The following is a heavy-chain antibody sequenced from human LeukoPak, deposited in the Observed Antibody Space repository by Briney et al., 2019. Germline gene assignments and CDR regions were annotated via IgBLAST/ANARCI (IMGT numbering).Heavy chain of an antibody. CDR1: GFSFNKHW. CDR3: ARGGLSTGLDY. D-gene: IGHD5/OR15-5a*01. V-gene: IGHV3-74*01. J-gene: IGHJ4*02. Sequence: PGGSLRLSCAASGFSFNKHWMHWVRQAPGGGRVWVSYVNNDGSSPSYADSVKGRFTSSRENAKNTLYLQMNSLRAEDTAVYYCARGGLSTGLDYWGQGTLVTVSS. CDR2: VNNDGSSP.